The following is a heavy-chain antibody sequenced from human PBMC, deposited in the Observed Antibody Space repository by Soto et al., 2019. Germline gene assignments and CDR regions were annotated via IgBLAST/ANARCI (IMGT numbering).Heavy chain of an antibody. J-gene: IGHJ3*02. CDR3: ARGERGTATTGVDAFDI. V-gene: IGHV4-34*01. Sequence: QVQLQQWGAGLLKPSETLSLTCAVSGEFVSSGNYYWSWIRQPPGKGLEWIGEMSHSGGTHFNPSLKSRVSISVATSKNQFSLKMSSVTATDTALYYCARGERGTATTGVDAFDIWGPGTMVTVSS. CDR2: MSHSGGT. D-gene: IGHD1-1*01. CDR1: GEFVSSGNYY.